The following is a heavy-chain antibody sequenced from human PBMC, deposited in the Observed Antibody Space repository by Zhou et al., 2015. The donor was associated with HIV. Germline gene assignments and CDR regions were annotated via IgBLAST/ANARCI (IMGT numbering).Heavy chain of an antibody. D-gene: IGHD6-25*01. V-gene: IGHV1-2*02. CDR3: VKDLDTSGPH. Sequence: QVQLVQSGAEVKKPGASVKVSCKASGYTFTGYFVHWVRQAPGQGLEWMGWINPNSGDTNYAQNFQGRVTMTRDTSINTAYMELNRLKSDDTAFYFCVKDLDTSGPHWGQGTLVTVSS. J-gene: IGHJ4*02. CDR1: GYTFTGYF. CDR2: INPNSGDT.